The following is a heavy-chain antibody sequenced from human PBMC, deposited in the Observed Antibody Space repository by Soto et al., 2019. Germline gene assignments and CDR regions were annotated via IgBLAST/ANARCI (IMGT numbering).Heavy chain of an antibody. V-gene: IGHV4-59*01. CDR3: ATLAVAGNWFDP. CDR2: IYYSGST. CDR1: GGSISGYY. Sequence: PSETLSLTCTVSGGSISGYYWSWIRQPPGKGLEWIGYIYYSGSTNYNPSLRSRVTISVDTSKNQFSLKLSSVTAADTAVYYCATLAVAGNWFDPWGQGTLVTVSS. J-gene: IGHJ5*02. D-gene: IGHD6-19*01.